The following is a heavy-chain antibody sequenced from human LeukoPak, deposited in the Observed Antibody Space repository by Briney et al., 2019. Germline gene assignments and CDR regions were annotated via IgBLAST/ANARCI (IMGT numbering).Heavy chain of an antibody. CDR3: GRQGYTASYYFLDY. Sequence: SETLSLNCTVSSGSMNSYYWGWVRQPPGKGLEWIGRIYTTGATQYNPSLKSRIIMSVDTSTNQFSLNLRSVTAADTAVYYCGRQGYTASYYFLDYWSQGTLVAVS. CDR1: SGSMNSYY. J-gene: IGHJ4*02. V-gene: IGHV4-4*07. D-gene: IGHD1-26*01. CDR2: IYTTGAT.